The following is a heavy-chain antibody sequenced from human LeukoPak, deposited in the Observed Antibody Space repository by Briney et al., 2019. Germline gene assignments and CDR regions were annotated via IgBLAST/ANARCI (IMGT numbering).Heavy chain of an antibody. Sequence: GRSLRLSCAASGFTFSSYGMHWVRQAPGRGLEWVAVISYDGSNKYYADSVKGRFTISRDNSKNTLYLQMNSLRAEDTAVYYCAKDGYYYGSGSYYNRYGMDVWGQGTTVTVSS. J-gene: IGHJ6*02. CDR2: ISYDGSNK. V-gene: IGHV3-30*18. CDR1: GFTFSSYG. CDR3: AKDGYYYGSGSYYNRYGMDV. D-gene: IGHD3-10*01.